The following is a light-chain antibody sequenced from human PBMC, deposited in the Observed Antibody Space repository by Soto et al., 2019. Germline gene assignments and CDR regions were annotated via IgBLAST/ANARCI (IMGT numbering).Light chain of an antibody. J-gene: IGKJ2*01. V-gene: IGKV1-8*01. CDR3: QQYYSYPQT. CDR2: AAS. Sequence: AIRMTQSPSSFSASTGVRVTITCRASQGISSYLAWYQQKPGKAPKLLIYAASTLQSGVPSRFSGSGSGTDFTLTISCLQSEDFATYYCQQYYSYPQTFGQGTKLEIK. CDR1: QGISSY.